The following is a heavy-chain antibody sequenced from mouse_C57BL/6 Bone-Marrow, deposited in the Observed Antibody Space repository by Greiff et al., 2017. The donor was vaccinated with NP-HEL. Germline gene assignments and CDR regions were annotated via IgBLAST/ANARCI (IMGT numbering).Heavy chain of an antibody. CDR2: ISSGGDYI. Sequence: EVQLLESGAGLVKPGGSLKLSCAASGFTFSSYAMSWVRQTPEKRLEWVAYISSGGDYIYYADTVKGRSAISRDNARNTLYMEMSSLKSEDTAMYYCTYDGYYGYAMEYGGQGTSVTVSS. J-gene: IGHJ4*01. D-gene: IGHD2-3*01. CDR3: TYDGYYGYAMEY. V-gene: IGHV5-9-1*02. CDR1: GFTFSSYA.